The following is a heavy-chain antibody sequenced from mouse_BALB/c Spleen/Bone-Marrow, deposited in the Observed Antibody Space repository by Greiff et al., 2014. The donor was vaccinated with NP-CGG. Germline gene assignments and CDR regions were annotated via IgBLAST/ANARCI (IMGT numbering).Heavy chain of an antibody. CDR1: GFGFSSSD. CDR2: IRSGGGST. D-gene: IGHD1-2*01. V-gene: IGHV5-12-1*01. CDR3: ATHYYGRFDY. Sequence: EVQRAESGGGLVKPGGSLKLSCAASGFGFSSSDTPWVRQTPGKGLEWVAYIRSGGGSTYYPDTVKGRFTISRDNAKNTLYLKRSSLKSEDTAMYYCATHYYGRFDYWGQGTTLTVSS. J-gene: IGHJ2*01.